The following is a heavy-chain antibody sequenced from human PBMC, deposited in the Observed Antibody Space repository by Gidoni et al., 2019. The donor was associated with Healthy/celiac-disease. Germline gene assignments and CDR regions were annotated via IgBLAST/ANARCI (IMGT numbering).Heavy chain of an antibody. CDR1: GFTFSSYA. Sequence: EVQLLESGGGLVQPGGSLRLSCAASGFTFSSYAMSGVRQAPGKGLEWVSAISGSGGSTYYADSVKGRFTISRDNSKNTLYLQMNSLRAEDTAVYYCAKVPHHYYDSSGSRYFDYWGQGTLVTVSS. J-gene: IGHJ4*02. CDR3: AKVPHHYYDSSGSRYFDY. CDR2: ISGSGGST. V-gene: IGHV3-23*01. D-gene: IGHD3-22*01.